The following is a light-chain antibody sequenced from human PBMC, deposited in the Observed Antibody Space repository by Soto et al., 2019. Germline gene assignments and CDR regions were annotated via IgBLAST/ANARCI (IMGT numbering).Light chain of an antibody. V-gene: IGKV1-9*01. Sequence: DIQLTQSPSFLSASVGARATITCRASQDINSYLAWYQQKPGKAPKLLIYAASTLQSAVPSRFSGGGSGTDLTLTISSLQPEDFATYYCQQLNSYPRTFGQGTKVVF. J-gene: IGKJ1*01. CDR1: QDINSY. CDR3: QQLNSYPRT. CDR2: AAS.